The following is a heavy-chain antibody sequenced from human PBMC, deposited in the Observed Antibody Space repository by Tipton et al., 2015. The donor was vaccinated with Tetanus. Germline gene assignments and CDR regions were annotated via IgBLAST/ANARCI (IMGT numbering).Heavy chain of an antibody. J-gene: IGHJ4*02. CDR1: GLFFKNAW. Sequence: SLRLSCATSGLFFKNAWMNWVRQAPGKGLEWLAVSWYDGIDKYYADSVKGRFTISRDNSKNTLYLQMNSLRAEDTALYYCAREADCSGGSCFSGDFDTWGQGTQVTVSS. CDR2: SWYDGIDK. V-gene: IGHV3-33*08. CDR3: AREADCSGGSCFSGDFDT. D-gene: IGHD2-15*01.